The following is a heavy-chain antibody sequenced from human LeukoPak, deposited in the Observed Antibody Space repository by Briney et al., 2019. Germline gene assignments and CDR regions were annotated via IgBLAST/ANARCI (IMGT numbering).Heavy chain of an antibody. CDR2: ISGRSYSM. CDR3: ARGKRRFDS. J-gene: IGHJ4*02. V-gene: IGHV3-11*01. CDR1: GFSFNESY. Sequence: GGSLRLSCAASGFSFNESYMTWIRQAPGKGLEWIAYISGRSYSMYYADSVKGRFNISRDNARNSLYLHMSSLRVDDTAEYYCARGKRRFDSWGQGTLVTVSS.